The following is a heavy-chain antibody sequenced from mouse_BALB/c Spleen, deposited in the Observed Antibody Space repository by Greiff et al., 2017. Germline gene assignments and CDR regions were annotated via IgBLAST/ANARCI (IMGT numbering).Heavy chain of an antibody. J-gene: IGHJ4*01. Sequence: QVQLQQSGPGLVAPSQSLSITCTVSGFSLTSYGVHWVRQPPGKGLEWLGVIWSGGSTDYNAAFISRLSISKDNSKSQVFFKMNSLQANDTAIYYCARNYYGSSQYYYAMDYWGQGTSVTVSS. D-gene: IGHD1-1*01. CDR2: IWSGGST. CDR3: ARNYYGSSQYYYAMDY. V-gene: IGHV2-2*02. CDR1: GFSLTSYG.